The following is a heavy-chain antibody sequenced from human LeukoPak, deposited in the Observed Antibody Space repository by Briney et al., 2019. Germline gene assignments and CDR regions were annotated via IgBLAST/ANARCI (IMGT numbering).Heavy chain of an antibody. Sequence: GESLRLSCAASGFTFSTYRMNWARQPPGKGLEWLASIKEDGSVSYYLYSVKGLCTISRDNAKNSLSLQVNGLRVEDTAVYYCASLSGVPEYWGQGTLVSVSS. D-gene: IGHD7-27*01. CDR3: ASLSGVPEY. CDR1: GFTFSTYR. CDR2: IKEDGSVS. V-gene: IGHV3-7*01. J-gene: IGHJ4*02.